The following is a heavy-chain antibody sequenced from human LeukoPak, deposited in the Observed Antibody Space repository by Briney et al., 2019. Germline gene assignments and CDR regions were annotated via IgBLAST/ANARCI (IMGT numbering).Heavy chain of an antibody. J-gene: IGHJ4*02. CDR3: ARYTDHYYFDY. Sequence: GESLKISCRGSGYSFTSYWIGWVRQMPGKGLEWMGIIYPGDSDTRYSPSFQGQVTISADKSISTACLQWSSLNTSDTAIYYCARYTDHYYFDYWGQGTLVTVSS. V-gene: IGHV5-51*01. D-gene: IGHD1-1*01. CDR1: GYSFTSYW. CDR2: IYPGDSDT.